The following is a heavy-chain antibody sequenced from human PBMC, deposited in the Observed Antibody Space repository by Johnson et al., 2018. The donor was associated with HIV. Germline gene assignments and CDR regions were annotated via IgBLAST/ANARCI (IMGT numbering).Heavy chain of an antibody. J-gene: IGHJ3*02. Sequence: VQLVESGGGVVRPGGSLRLSCAASGFTFDDYAMHWVRQAPGKGLEWVSGISWNSGSIGYADSVKGRFTISRDNANNSLYLQMNSLRAEDTAVYYCAKPKTGMTTIRDGFDIWGQGTMGSVSS. CDR2: ISWNSGSI. V-gene: IGHV3-9*01. D-gene: IGHD5-24*01. CDR1: GFTFDDYA. CDR3: AKPKTGMTTIRDGFDI.